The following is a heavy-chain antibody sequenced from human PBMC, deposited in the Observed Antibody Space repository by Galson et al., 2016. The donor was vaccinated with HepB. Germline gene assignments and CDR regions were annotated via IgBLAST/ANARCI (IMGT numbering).Heavy chain of an antibody. CDR3: AKEGAGYGTNGVCSGYFDY. CDR2: ISGSGGST. Sequence: SLRLSCAASGFTFSNYAMSWVRQAPGKGLEWVSAISGSGGSTYYADSVKGRFTISRDNSKNTLYLQMNSLRAEDTAGYYCAKEGAGYGTNGVCSGYFDYWGQGTLVTVSS. J-gene: IGHJ4*02. V-gene: IGHV3-23*01. CDR1: GFTFSNYA. D-gene: IGHD2-8*01.